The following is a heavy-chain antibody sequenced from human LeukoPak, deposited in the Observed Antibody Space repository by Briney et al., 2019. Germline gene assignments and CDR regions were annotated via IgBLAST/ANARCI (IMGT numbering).Heavy chain of an antibody. CDR2: IYYSGST. Sequence: SETLSLTCTVSGGSISSYYWSWIRQPPGKGLEWIGYIYYSGSTNYNPSLKSRVTISVDTSKNQFSLKLSSVTAADTAVYYCARIGATILDFDYWGQGTLVTVSS. CDR3: ARIGATILDFDY. D-gene: IGHD5-12*01. CDR1: GGSISSYY. J-gene: IGHJ4*02. V-gene: IGHV4-59*01.